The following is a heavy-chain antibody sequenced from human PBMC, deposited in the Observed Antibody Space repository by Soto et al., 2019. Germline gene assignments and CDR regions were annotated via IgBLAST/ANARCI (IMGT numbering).Heavy chain of an antibody. CDR3: TRAQLNRGDPVYYYYYYYMDV. J-gene: IGHJ6*03. D-gene: IGHD2-21*02. V-gene: IGHV3-73*01. Sequence: GESLKISCAASGFTFSGSAMHWVRQASGKGLEWVGRIRSKANSYATAYAASVKGRFTISRDDSKNTAYLQMNSLKTEDTAVYYCTRAQLNRGDPVYYYYYYYMDVWGKGTTVTVSS. CDR1: GFTFSGSA. CDR2: IRSKANSYAT.